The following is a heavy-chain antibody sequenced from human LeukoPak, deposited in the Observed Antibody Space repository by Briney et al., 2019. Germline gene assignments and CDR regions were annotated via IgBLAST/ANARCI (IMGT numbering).Heavy chain of an antibody. CDR1: GGSFSNSY. J-gene: IGHJ6*03. Sequence: PSETLSLTCAVYGGSFSNSYWSWLCQPPGKGLEWIGEIKHGGSTNYNPSLTSGVTISLDTSKNQFSLKLTSVTAADTAVYYCARAPPTVTTLYYYYYYMDVWGKGTTVTVSS. CDR2: IKHGGST. D-gene: IGHD4-11*01. CDR3: ARAPPTVTTLYYYYYYMDV. V-gene: IGHV4-34*01.